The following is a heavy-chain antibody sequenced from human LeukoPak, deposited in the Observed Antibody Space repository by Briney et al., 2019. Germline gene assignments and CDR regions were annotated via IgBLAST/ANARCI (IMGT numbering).Heavy chain of an antibody. J-gene: IGHJ6*02. CDR1: GGSISSSSYY. CDR2: IYYSGST. D-gene: IGHD3-10*01. Sequence: SETLSLTCTVSGGSISSSSYYWGWIRQPPGKGLEWIGSIYYSGSTYYNPSLKSRVTISVDTSKNQFSLKLSSVTAADTAVYYCAREDTGRDYYYYYGMDVWGQGTTVTVSS. CDR3: AREDTGRDYYYYYGMDV. V-gene: IGHV4-39*02.